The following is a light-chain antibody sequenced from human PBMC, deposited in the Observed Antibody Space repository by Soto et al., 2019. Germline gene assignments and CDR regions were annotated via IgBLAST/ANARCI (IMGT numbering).Light chain of an antibody. CDR1: SSDLGSYNL. CDR2: EGS. CDR3: CSSAGSSTFV. Sequence: QSVLAQPASVSGSPGQSITLSCTGTSSDLGSYNLVSWYQQHPGKAPKLMIYEGSKRPSGVSYRFSGSKSGNTASLTISGLQTEDEADYYCCSSAGSSTFVFGTGTKVTVL. V-gene: IGLV2-23*01. J-gene: IGLJ1*01.